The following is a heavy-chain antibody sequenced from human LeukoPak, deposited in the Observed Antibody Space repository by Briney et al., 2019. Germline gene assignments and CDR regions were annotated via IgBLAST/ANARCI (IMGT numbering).Heavy chain of an antibody. CDR2: IIPILGIA. D-gene: IGHD3-22*01. V-gene: IGHV1-69*04. J-gene: IGHJ6*02. CDR3: ASGFPTYDSSGYAPGLYGMDV. CDR1: GGTFSSYA. Sequence: ASVKVSCKASGGTFSSYAISWVRQAPGQGLEWMGRIIPILGIANYAQKSQGRVTITADKSTSTAYMELSSLRSEDTAVYYCASGFPTYDSSGYAPGLYGMDVWGQGTTVTVSS.